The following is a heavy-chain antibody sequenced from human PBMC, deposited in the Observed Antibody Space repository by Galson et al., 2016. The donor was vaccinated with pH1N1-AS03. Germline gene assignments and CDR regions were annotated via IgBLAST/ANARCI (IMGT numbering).Heavy chain of an antibody. CDR3: TAVESGLDH. J-gene: IGHJ4*02. V-gene: IGHV3-15*01. Sequence: SLRLSCAASEFTLSNVWRSWVRQAPGRGLEWVGRIKSKTKRDRTDYAAPVKGRFSLSRDDSKNTLYLQMNSLKTEDTAVYYCTAVESGLDHWGQGTLVTVSS. CDR2: IKSKTKRDRT. CDR1: EFTLSNVW.